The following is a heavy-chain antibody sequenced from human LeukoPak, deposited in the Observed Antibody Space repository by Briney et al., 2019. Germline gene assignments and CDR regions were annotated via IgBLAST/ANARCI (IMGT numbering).Heavy chain of an antibody. J-gene: IGHJ4*02. V-gene: IGHV3-21*01. Sequence: GGSLRLSCAASGFTFSNYNMNWVRQAPGKGLEWLSSISTTGSYIYYADSVKGRFTISRDNAKNSLYLQMNSLRAEDTAVYYCASLLPLDYWGQGTLVTVSS. CDR2: ISTTGSYI. CDR1: GFTFSNYN. CDR3: ASLLPLDY.